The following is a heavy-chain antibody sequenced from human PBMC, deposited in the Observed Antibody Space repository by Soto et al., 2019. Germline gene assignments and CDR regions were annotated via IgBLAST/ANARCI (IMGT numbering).Heavy chain of an antibody. CDR2: IYSGGST. CDR3: ARVAIGYFGEYDY. CDR1: GFTVSDNY. D-gene: IGHD3-10*01. Sequence: GGSLRLSCAPSGFTVSDNYMNWVRQAPGKGLEWVSVIYSGGSTYYADSVKGRFTISRDNSKNSLFLDMNSLKGEDTAVYYCARVAIGYFGEYDYWGQGTVVTVSS. J-gene: IGHJ4*02. V-gene: IGHV3-53*01.